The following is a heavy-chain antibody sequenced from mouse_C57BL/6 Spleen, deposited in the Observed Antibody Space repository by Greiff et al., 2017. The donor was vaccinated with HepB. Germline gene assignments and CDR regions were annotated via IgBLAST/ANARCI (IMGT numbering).Heavy chain of an antibody. J-gene: IGHJ2*01. Sequence: QVQLKQPGAELVRPGSSVKLSCKASGYTFTSYWMDWVKQRPGQGLEWIGNIYPSDSETHYNQKFKDKATLTVDKSSSTAYMQLSSLTSEDSAVYYCARRDGYYLYYWGQGTTLTVSS. CDR3: ARRDGYYLYY. CDR1: GYTFTSYW. V-gene: IGHV1-61*01. D-gene: IGHD2-3*01. CDR2: IYPSDSET.